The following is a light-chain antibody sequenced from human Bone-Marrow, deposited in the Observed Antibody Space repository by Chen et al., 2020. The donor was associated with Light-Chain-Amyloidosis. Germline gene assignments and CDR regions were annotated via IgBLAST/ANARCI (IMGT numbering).Light chain of an antibody. J-gene: IGLJ3*02. Sequence: QSALPQPAPVSGSPGQSITISCTASNSDVGNYNLVSWYPHHPGKAPKLIIYGDFKRPSGVSNRCSGSKSGNTASLTISGLQNEDEAHYHCCAYTGSSTWVFGGGTKLTVL. V-gene: IGLV2-23*01. CDR1: NSDVGNYNL. CDR2: GDF. CDR3: CAYTGSSTWV.